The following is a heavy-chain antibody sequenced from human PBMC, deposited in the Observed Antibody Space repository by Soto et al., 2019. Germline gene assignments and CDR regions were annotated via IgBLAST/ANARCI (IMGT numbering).Heavy chain of an antibody. CDR2: IYYSGST. D-gene: IGHD3-10*01. J-gene: IGHJ6*03. CDR3: ARASSRITMVRGVINNYYYYYMDV. Sequence: PSETLSLTCTVSGGSISSSSYYWGWIRQPPGKGLEWIGSIYYSGSTYYNPSLKSRVTISVDTSKNQFSLKLSSVTAADTAVYYCARASSRITMVRGVINNYYYYYMDVWGKGTTVTVSS. V-gene: IGHV4-39*01. CDR1: GGSISSSSYY.